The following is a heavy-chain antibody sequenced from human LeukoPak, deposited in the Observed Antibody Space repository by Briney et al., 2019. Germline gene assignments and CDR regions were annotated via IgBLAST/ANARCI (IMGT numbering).Heavy chain of an antibody. D-gene: IGHD4-17*01. Sequence: ASVKVSCKASGYTFTSYYMHWVRQAPGQGLEWMGIINPSGGSTSYAQKFQGRVTMTRDTSTSTVYMELSSLRSDDTAVYYCARDRGSVTTYYGMDVWGQGTTVTVSS. CDR3: ARDRGSVTTYYGMDV. CDR2: INPSGGST. CDR1: GYTFTSYY. J-gene: IGHJ6*02. V-gene: IGHV1-46*01.